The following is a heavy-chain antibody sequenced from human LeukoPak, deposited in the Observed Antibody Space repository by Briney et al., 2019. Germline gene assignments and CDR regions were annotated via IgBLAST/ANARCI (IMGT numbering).Heavy chain of an antibody. J-gene: IGHJ4*02. V-gene: IGHV4-4*08. CDR1: GGSISTYY. D-gene: IGHD3-10*01. CDR2: IYTSGST. CDR3: ARDPDGSGSYLDY. Sequence: PSETLSLTCTVSGGSISTYYWTWIRQPPGKGLEWIGYIYTSGSTNYNPSLKSRVTMSVDTSKNQFSLKLSSVTAADTAVYYCARDPDGSGSYLDYWGQGTLVTVSS.